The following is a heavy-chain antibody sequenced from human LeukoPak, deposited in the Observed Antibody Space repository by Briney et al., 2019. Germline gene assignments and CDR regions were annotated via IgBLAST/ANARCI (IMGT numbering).Heavy chain of an antibody. Sequence: GGSLRLSCAASGFTFSSNWMSWVRQAPGKGLEWVANIKQDGSEKYYVDSVKGRFTISRDSAKNSLYLQMNSLRAEDTAVYYCARDPPLITAAGSRYFQHWGQGTLVIVSS. CDR2: IKQDGSEK. J-gene: IGHJ1*01. CDR1: GFTFSSNW. V-gene: IGHV3-7*01. CDR3: ARDPPLITAAGSRYFQH. D-gene: IGHD6-13*01.